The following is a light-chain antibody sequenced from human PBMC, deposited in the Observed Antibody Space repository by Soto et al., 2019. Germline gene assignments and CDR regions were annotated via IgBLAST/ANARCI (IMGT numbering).Light chain of an antibody. J-gene: IGLJ1*01. V-gene: IGLV2-14*01. CDR3: SSYTSSTSYV. CDR1: SSDVGGYNY. Sequence: QSVLTQPASVSGSPGQSITISCTGTSSDVGGYNYVSWYQQYPGKAPKLMIYEVSNRPSGVSNRFSGSKSGNTASLTISGLQAEDEADYYCSSYTSSTSYVFGNGTKVT. CDR2: EVS.